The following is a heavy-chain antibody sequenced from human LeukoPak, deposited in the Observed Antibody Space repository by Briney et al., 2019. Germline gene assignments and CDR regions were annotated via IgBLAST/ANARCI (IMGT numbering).Heavy chain of an antibody. V-gene: IGHV3-30*04. D-gene: IGHD3-10*01. CDR2: ISYDGSNK. CDR3: ARALWSGEYIDY. CDR1: GFTFSSYA. J-gene: IGHJ4*02. Sequence: PGGSLRLSCAASGFTFSSYAMHWVRQAPGKGLEWVAVISYDGSNKYYADSVKGRFTISRDNSKNTLYLQMNSLRAEDTAVYYCARALWSGEYIDYWGQGTLVTVSS.